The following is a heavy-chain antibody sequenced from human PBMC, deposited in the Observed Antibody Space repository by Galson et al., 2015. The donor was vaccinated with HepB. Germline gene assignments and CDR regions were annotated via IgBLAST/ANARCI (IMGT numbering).Heavy chain of an antibody. CDR1: GGSISGYF. CDR3: ARERSIGGYNYGCTDY. J-gene: IGHJ4*02. Sequence: ETLSLTCPVSGGSISGYFWTWIRRPPGKGLECIGYIYYTGSTDYNPSLKSRVTISLDTSKNQFSLKLTSVTAADTAVYYCARERSIGGYNYGCTDYWGQGTLVTVSS. CDR2: IYYTGST. V-gene: IGHV4-59*01. D-gene: IGHD5-18*01.